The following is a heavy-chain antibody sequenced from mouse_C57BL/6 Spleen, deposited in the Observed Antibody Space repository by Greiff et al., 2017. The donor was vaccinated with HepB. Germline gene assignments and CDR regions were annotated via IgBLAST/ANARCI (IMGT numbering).Heavy chain of an antibody. D-gene: IGHD1-1*01. CDR1: GFTFSDYG. CDR3: ARPHYYGSSPFAY. Sequence: EVKLMESGGGLVKPGGSLKLSCAASGFTFSDYGMHWVRQAPEKGLEWVAYISSGSSTIYYADTVKGRFTISRDNAKNTLFLQMTSLRSEDTAMYYCARPHYYGSSPFAYWGQGTLVTVSA. CDR2: ISSGSSTI. V-gene: IGHV5-17*01. J-gene: IGHJ3*01.